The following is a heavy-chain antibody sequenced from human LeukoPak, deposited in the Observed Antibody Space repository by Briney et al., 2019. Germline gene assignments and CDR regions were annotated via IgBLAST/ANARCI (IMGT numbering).Heavy chain of an antibody. CDR1: GFTFSSYG. CDR3: AKVRELAATGPHHY. J-gene: IGHJ4*02. CDR2: IRYDGSNK. D-gene: IGHD6-13*01. Sequence: PGGSLRLSCAASGFTFSSYGMHWVRQAPGKGLEWVAYIRYDGSNKYYADSVKGRFTISRDNSKNTLYLHMNSLRADDTAVYYCAKVRELAATGPHHYWGQGTLVTVSS. V-gene: IGHV3-30*02.